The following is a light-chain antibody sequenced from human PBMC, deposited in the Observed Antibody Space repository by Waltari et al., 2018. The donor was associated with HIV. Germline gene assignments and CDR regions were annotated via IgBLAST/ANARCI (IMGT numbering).Light chain of an antibody. J-gene: IGLJ2*01. CDR2: EGS. CDR3: FSRDSSGRQGL. Sequence: SHELPQPPPASVSPGQTARITCTGDALATQHVYWHQQKSGQAPGPVLHEGSRRPSGVPERFSGSSSGTMATLTISAAHVDDEGDYYCFSRDSSGRQGLFGRGTKLTV. CDR1: ALATQH. V-gene: IGLV3-10*01.